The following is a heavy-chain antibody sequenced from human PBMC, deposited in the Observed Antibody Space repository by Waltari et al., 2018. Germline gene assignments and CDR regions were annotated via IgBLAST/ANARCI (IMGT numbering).Heavy chain of an antibody. V-gene: IGHV3-23*01. CDR2: ISGSGGTS. J-gene: IGHJ4*02. Sequence: EVQLLESGGDLIETGGSLRLSCAASGFTFSTLAMTWVRQAPGKRLEWVSSISGSGGTSYYTDSVTGRFTVSRDNSDNTLYLQMNNLRADDTGIYYCAKDRGSGRIFFDSWGRGTLVVVSS. D-gene: IGHD3-10*01. CDR1: GFTFSTLA. CDR3: AKDRGSGRIFFDS.